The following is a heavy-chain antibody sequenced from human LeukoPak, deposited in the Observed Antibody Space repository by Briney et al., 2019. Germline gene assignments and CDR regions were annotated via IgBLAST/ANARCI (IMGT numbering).Heavy chain of an antibody. J-gene: IGHJ4*02. Sequence: GGSLRLSCAASGFTFSNYGLSWVRQAPGKGLEWVSGITGSGGSTYYADSVKGRFTISRDNSKNTLYLQMNSLRAEDTAVYYCAKDSGTAADDYWGQGTLVTVSS. D-gene: IGHD6-25*01. V-gene: IGHV3-23*01. CDR1: GFTFSNYG. CDR2: ITGSGGST. CDR3: AKDSGTAADDY.